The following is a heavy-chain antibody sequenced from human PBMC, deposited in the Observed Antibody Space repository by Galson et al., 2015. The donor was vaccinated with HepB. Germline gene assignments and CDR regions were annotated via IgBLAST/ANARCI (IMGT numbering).Heavy chain of an antibody. CDR2: ISGCGDNT. Sequence: SLRLSCAAYGLTFSGYAMNWVRQAPGKGLEWVSGISGCGDNTYYADSVQGRLTISRDNSKNTVYLQMNRLRAEDTAIYYCSKYFHYVFWTSPGYGYFDLWGRGTLVTVSS. V-gene: IGHV3-23*01. CDR1: GLTFSGYA. CDR3: SKYFHYVFWTSPGYGYFDL. D-gene: IGHD3-3*01. J-gene: IGHJ2*01.